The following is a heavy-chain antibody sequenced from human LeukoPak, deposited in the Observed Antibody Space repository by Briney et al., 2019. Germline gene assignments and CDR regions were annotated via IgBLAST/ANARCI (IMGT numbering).Heavy chain of an antibody. CDR1: GLTFRSYW. Sequence: PGGSLRLSCAASGLTFRSYWMYWVRQAPEKGLVWVSSINNDGSLTNYADSVRGRFTISRDNAKNTLYLQMNSLRAEDTAVYYCAPGGPGYYFDYWGQGTLVTVSS. D-gene: IGHD3-10*01. CDR2: INNDGSLT. CDR3: APGGPGYYFDY. J-gene: IGHJ4*02. V-gene: IGHV3-74*01.